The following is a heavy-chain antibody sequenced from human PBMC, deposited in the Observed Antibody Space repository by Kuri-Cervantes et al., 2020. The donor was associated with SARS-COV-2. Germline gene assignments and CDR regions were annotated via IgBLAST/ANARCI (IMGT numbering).Heavy chain of an antibody. J-gene: IGHJ4*02. CDR3: AAERYEWLAYAYYFDL. Sequence: LSLTCAASRFTFRNYGMHWVRQAPGKGLEWVALISYDETYKYYADSVEGRFTISRDNSANTLYLQMNSLRAEDTAMYYRAAERYEWLAYAYYFDLWGQGTLVTVSS. D-gene: IGHD6-19*01. V-gene: IGHV3-30*03. CDR1: RFTFRNYG. CDR2: ISYDETYK.